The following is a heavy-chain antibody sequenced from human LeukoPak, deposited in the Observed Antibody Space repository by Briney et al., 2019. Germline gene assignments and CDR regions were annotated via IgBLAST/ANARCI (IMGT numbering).Heavy chain of an antibody. V-gene: IGHV3-11*06. CDR3: ARGGRWFGESSLDY. D-gene: IGHD3-10*01. J-gene: IGHJ4*02. CDR1: GFTFSDYY. Sequence: GSLRLSCAASGFTFSDYYMSWIRQAPGKGLEWVSYISSSSSYTNYADSVKGRFTISRDNAKNSLYLQMNSLRAEDTAVYYYARGGRWFGESSLDYWGQGTLVTVSS. CDR2: ISSSSSYT.